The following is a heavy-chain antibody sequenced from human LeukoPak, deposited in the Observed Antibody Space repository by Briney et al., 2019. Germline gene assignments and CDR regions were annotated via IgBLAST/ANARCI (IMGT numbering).Heavy chain of an antibody. Sequence: PSETLSLTCTVSGDSISSHYWSWIRQPPGKGLEWIGSIYHSGSTYYNPSLKSRVTISVDTSKNQFSLKLSSVTAADTAVYYCARGTGSDYWGQGTLVTVSS. D-gene: IGHD1/OR15-1a*01. CDR2: IYHSGST. V-gene: IGHV4-38-2*02. CDR1: GDSISSHY. CDR3: ARGTGSDY. J-gene: IGHJ4*02.